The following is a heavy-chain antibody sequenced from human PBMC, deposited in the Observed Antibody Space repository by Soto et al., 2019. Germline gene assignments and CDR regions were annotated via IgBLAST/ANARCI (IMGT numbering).Heavy chain of an antibody. D-gene: IGHD2-15*01. CDR1: GYTFTSYD. CDR2: MNPNSGNT. Sequence: ASVKVSCKASGYTFTSYDINWVQQATGQGLEWMGWMNPNSGNTGYAQKFQGRVTMTRNTSISTAYMELSSLRSEDTAVYYCARRVGYCSGGSCYYWFDPWGQGTLVTVSS. CDR3: ARRVGYCSGGSCYYWFDP. J-gene: IGHJ5*02. V-gene: IGHV1-8*01.